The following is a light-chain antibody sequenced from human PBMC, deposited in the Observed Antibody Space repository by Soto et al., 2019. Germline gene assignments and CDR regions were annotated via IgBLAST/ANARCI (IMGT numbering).Light chain of an antibody. Sequence: ETVLTQSPATLSLSPGERATLSCRASQNVKNYYAWYQQKPGQAPRLLVYVASNRAAGSPARFSGSGFGTDFTLTISSLEPEDFAVYYCQQRKDWPPLTFGQGTRLDI. V-gene: IGKV3-11*01. CDR1: QNVKNY. CDR3: QQRKDWPPLT. CDR2: VAS. J-gene: IGKJ5*01.